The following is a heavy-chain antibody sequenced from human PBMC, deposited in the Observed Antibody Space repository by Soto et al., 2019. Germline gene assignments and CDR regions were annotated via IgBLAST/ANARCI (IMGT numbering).Heavy chain of an antibody. V-gene: IGHV3-74*03. D-gene: IGHD6-19*01. CDR2: IDTYGSAT. CDR3: ARVLKSSGWDNDVFDI. CDR1: GFTFSSYW. Sequence: EEQLEESGGGLVQPGGSLRLSCAASGFTFSSYWMHWVRQAPGKGLVWVSRIDTYGSATKYADSVRGRFTISRDNAKNPMSLQMNSIRAEATAVYYCARVLKSSGWDNDVFDIWGQGTMVTVSS. J-gene: IGHJ3*02.